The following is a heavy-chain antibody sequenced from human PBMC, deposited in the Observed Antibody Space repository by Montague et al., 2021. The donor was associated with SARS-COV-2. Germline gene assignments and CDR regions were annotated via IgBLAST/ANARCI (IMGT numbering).Heavy chain of an antibody. Sequence: SESLSLTCTVSKGPINSYYWSWVRQPPGKRLEWIGYIYYRGSTNYNPSLESRVTMSIDTSKNQFSLKLRSVTAADTAVYFCAREGLHNWFDPWGQGTLVIVSS. CDR2: IYYRGST. J-gene: IGHJ5*02. CDR1: KGPINSYY. V-gene: IGHV4-59*01. CDR3: AREGLHNWFDP.